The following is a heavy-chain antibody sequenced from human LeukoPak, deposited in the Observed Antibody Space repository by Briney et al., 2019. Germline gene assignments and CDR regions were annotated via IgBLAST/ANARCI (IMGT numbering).Heavy chain of an antibody. Sequence: GASVKVSCKASGGTFSSYAISWVRQAPGQGLEWMGRTIPIFGIANYAQKFQGRVTITADKSTSTAYMELSSLRSEDTAVYYCARNVATIDVGAFDIWGQGTMVTVSS. J-gene: IGHJ3*02. CDR1: GGTFSSYA. D-gene: IGHD5-12*01. CDR3: ARNVATIDVGAFDI. CDR2: TIPIFGIA. V-gene: IGHV1-69*04.